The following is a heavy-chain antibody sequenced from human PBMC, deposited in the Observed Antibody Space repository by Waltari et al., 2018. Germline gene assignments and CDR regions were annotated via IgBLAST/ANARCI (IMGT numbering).Heavy chain of an antibody. CDR3: ARGNTKYGMDV. J-gene: IGHJ6*02. Sequence: EVQLVESGGHLIQPGGSLRLSCAASSFNVSSYYMNWVRPAPGNGLEWVSILYHAGNTYYADSVKGRFTFSRDNSKNTLYLQMNSLRAEDTAVYYCARGNTKYGMDVWGQGTTVTVSS. CDR1: SFNVSSYY. D-gene: IGHD3-10*01. CDR2: LYHAGNT. V-gene: IGHV3-53*01.